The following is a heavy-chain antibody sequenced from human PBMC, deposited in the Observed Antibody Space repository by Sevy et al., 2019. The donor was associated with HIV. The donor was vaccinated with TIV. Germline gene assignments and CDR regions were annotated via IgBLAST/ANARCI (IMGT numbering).Heavy chain of an antibody. CDR3: ARGTPFWSDSYYFHS. J-gene: IGHJ4*02. CDR2: INPNSDGT. V-gene: IGHV1-2*02. CDR1: GYTFTGYQ. Sequence: ASVKVSCKASGYTFTGYQIHWVRQAPGQGLQWMGWINPNSDGTNFAQKFQGRVTMTTDTSINTAYMELSRLRSDDTAVYYCARGTPFWSDSYYFHSWGQGTLVTVSS. D-gene: IGHD3-3*01.